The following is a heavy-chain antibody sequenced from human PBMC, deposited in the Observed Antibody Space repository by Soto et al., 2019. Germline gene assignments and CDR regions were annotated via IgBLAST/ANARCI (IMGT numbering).Heavy chain of an antibody. J-gene: IGHJ6*01. V-gene: IGHV3-30*18. D-gene: IGHD6-6*01. Sequence: GGSLRLSCEASGFTFQSYGMHWVRQVPGKGLEWVAGISCAGLKKSYAGPVKGRFTICRDDSKNTLFLQLHSLRDEDTALSYCAKEVGDIAVRRANYCWDRWGQRTRGTVAS. CDR3: AKEVGDIAVRRANYCWDR. CDR1: GFTFQSYG. CDR2: ISCAGLKK.